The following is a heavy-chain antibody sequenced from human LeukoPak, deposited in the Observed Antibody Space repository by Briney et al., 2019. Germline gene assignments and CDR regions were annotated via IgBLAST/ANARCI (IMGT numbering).Heavy chain of an antibody. J-gene: IGHJ6*03. V-gene: IGHV4-4*07. CDR2: IYTGGST. CDR3: ARDFARHYYYYMDV. Sequence: SETLSLTCTVSGDSIRNSYWSWIRQPAGKGLEWIGRIYTGGSTNYNPSLKSRVTISVDTSKNQFSLKLSSVTAADTAVYYCARDFARHYYYYMDVWGKGTTVTISS. D-gene: IGHD6-25*01. CDR1: GDSIRNSY.